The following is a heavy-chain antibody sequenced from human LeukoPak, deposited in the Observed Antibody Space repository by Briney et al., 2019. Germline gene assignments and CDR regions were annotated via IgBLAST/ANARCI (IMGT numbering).Heavy chain of an antibody. CDR2: ISSSGSTI. D-gene: IGHD5-12*01. CDR1: GFTFSSYE. V-gene: IGHV3-48*03. J-gene: IGHJ4*02. CDR3: ARERGYSGYDYFIDSPSDY. Sequence: GGTLRLSCAASGFTFSSYEMNWVRQAPGKGLEWVSYISSSGSTIYNADSVKGRFTISRDNAKNSLYLQMNSLRAEDTAVYYCARERGYSGYDYFIDSPSDYWGQGTLVTVSS.